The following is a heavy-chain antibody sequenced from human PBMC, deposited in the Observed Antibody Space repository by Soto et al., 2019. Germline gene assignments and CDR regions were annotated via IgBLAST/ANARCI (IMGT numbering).Heavy chain of an antibody. CDR2: INAGNGNT. CDR1: GYTYTSYA. Sequence: QVQLVQSGAEVKKPGASVKVSCKASGYTYTSYAVHWVRQAPGQRLAWMGWINAGNGNTKYSQKFRGRVTITRDTPASTAYMELGSLRSEATAVDYCARDLGFGLSDFWGQGPLVTVSS. D-gene: IGHD3-10*01. V-gene: IGHV1-3*01. J-gene: IGHJ4*02. CDR3: ARDLGFGLSDF.